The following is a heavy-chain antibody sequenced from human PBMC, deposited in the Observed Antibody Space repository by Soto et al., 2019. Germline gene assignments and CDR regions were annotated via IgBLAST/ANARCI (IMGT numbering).Heavy chain of an antibody. D-gene: IGHD1-1*01. J-gene: IGHJ4*02. CDR1: GFTFSNYA. Sequence: EVPLLESGGGLVQPGGSLRLSCAASGFTFSNYAMNWVRQAPGKGLEWVSVISGSGGSTYYADSVKGRFTISRDNSKNTLYLQMNSLRAEDTAVYYCAKRATGTYFDYWGQGTLVTVSS. CDR3: AKRATGTYFDY. V-gene: IGHV3-23*01. CDR2: ISGSGGST.